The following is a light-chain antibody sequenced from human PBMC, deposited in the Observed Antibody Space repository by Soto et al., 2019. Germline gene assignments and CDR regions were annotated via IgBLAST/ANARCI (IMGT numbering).Light chain of an antibody. Sequence: VLTQSPATLSLSPGERATLSCRASQSVSSSFLSWYQQKPGQAPRLLIYGASIRATGIPARFSGSGSGTAFTLTISSLQPEDFAVYYCQQDYNLPWTFGQGTKVEI. CDR1: QSVSSSF. CDR2: GAS. CDR3: QQDYNLPWT. J-gene: IGKJ1*01. V-gene: IGKV3D-7*01.